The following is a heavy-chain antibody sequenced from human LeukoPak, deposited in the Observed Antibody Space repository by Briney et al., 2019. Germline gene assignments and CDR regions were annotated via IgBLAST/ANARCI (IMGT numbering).Heavy chain of an antibody. CDR1: GGSISSGTYY. CDR3: ARHTYYDYGMDV. Sequence: SETLSLTCTVSGGSISSGTYYWGWIRQPPGKGLEWVGSIYYSGSTYYNPSLKSRVTISIDTSKNHFSLKLSSVTAADTAVYFCARHTYYDYGMDVWGQGTTVTVSS. V-gene: IGHV4-39*02. J-gene: IGHJ6*02. CDR2: IYYSGST.